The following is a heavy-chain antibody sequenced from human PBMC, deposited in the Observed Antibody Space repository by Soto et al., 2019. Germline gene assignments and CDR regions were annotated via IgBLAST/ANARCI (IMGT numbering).Heavy chain of an antibody. CDR2: VSFDGSNK. V-gene: IGHV3-30*09. J-gene: IGHJ4*02. D-gene: IGHD1-1*01. CDR1: GFTFSTHA. CDR3: AREQTGTTTTGGGRIDH. Sequence: QVQLVESGGGVVQPGRSLRLSCAASGFTFSTHAMHWVRQAPGKGLECVAIVSFDGSNKYYADSVKGRFAISRDNSKNTLYMQMSGLTPEDTAVYYCAREQTGTTTTGGGRIDHWGQGTLVTVSS.